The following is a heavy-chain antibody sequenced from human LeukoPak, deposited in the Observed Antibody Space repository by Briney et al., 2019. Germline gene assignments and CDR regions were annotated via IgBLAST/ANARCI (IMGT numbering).Heavy chain of an antibody. J-gene: IGHJ4*02. V-gene: IGHV3-23*01. CDR1: GFTFGSYG. D-gene: IGHD6-19*01. CDR2: ISGSGGST. Sequence: GGSLRLSCAASGFTFGSYGMSWVRQAPGKGLEWVSAISGSGGSTYYADSVKGRFTISRDNSKNTLYLQMNSLRAEDTAVYYCAKDGGSGWYLDYWGQGTLVTVSS. CDR3: AKDGGSGWYLDY.